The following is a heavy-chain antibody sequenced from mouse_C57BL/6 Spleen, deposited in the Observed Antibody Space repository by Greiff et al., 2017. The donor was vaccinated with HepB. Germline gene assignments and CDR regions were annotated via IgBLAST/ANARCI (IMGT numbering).Heavy chain of an antibody. V-gene: IGHV1-55*01. D-gene: IGHD2-1*01. Sequence: QVQLQQPGAELVKPGASVKMSCKASGYTFTSYWITWVMQRPGQGLEWIGDIYPGSGSTNYNEKFKSKATLTVDTSSSTAYMQLSSLTSEDSAVYDCAREGFGNTGRDYWGQGTTLTVSS. CDR2: IYPGSGST. CDR3: AREGFGNTGRDY. J-gene: IGHJ2*01. CDR1: GYTFTSYW.